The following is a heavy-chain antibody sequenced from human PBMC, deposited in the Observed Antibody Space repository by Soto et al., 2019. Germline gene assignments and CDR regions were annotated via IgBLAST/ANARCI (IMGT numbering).Heavy chain of an antibody. D-gene: IGHD3-22*01. V-gene: IGHV4-31*03. CDR1: GGSISSGAYY. Sequence: TSETLSLTCTVSGGSISSGAYYWSWIRQHPGKGLEWIGYIYYSGSTYYNPSLESRVTLSVDTSRNQFSLKVSSVTAADTAVYYCARANYFDSSGPFGYWGPGTLVTVSS. CDR3: ARANYFDSSGPFGY. CDR2: IYYSGST. J-gene: IGHJ4*02.